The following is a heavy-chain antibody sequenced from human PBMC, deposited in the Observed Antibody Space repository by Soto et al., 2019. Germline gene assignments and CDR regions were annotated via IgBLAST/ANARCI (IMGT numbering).Heavy chain of an antibody. J-gene: IGHJ6*02. V-gene: IGHV3-33*01. CDR3: ARGEYQLLHYYYGMDI. CDR2: IWYGGSNK. D-gene: IGHD2-2*01. Sequence: GGSLRLSCAASGFTFSSYGMHWVRQAPGKGLELVAVIWYGGSNKYYADSVKGRFTISRDNSKNTLYLQMNSLRAEDTAVYYCARGEYQLLHYYYGMDIWGQGTTVTVSS. CDR1: GFTFSSYG.